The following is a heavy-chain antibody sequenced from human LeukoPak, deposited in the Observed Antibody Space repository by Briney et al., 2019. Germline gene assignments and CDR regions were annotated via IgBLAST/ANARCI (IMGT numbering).Heavy chain of an antibody. J-gene: IGHJ5*02. CDR2: INPKSGGT. V-gene: IGHV1-2*02. D-gene: IGHD2-2*01. CDR3: ARAPGGCSSTSCSYNWFDP. Sequence: ASVRVSCKASGYTFTGYYMHWVRQAPGQGLEWMGWINPKSGGTNYAQKFQGRVTMTRDTSISTAYMELSSLRSEDTAVYYCARAPGGCSSTSCSYNWFDPWGQGTLVTVSS. CDR1: GYTFTGYY.